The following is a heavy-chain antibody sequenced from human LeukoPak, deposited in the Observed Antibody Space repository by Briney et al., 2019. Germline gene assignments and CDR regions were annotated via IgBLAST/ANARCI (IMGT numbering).Heavy chain of an antibody. CDR2: IWSDGTNQ. CDR1: QFRFPFSHYG. D-gene: IGHD4-11*01. V-gene: IGHV3-33*06. J-gene: IGHJ4*02. CDR3: AKDAQRGFDYSNSLEY. Sequence: GKSLTLSCVASQFRFPFSHYGMHWVRQAPGRGLEWVAVIWSDGTNQYYADSVRGRFTISRDNSQSTVYLQMNSLRVEDTAVYFCAKDAQRGFDYSNSLEYWGQGTLVTVSS.